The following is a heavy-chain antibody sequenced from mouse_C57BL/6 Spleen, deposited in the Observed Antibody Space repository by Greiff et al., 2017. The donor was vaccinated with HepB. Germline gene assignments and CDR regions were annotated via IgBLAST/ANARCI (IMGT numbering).Heavy chain of an antibody. V-gene: IGHV1-81*01. J-gene: IGHJ1*03. CDR2: IYPRSGNT. Sequence: QVQLKESGAELARPGASVKLSCKASGYTFTSYGISWVKQRTGQGLEWIGEIYPRSGNTYYNEKFKGKATLTADKSSSTAYMELRSLTSEDSAVYFCARDYGSSYVGYFDVWGTGTTVTVSS. CDR3: ARDYGSSYVGYFDV. CDR1: GYTFTSYG. D-gene: IGHD1-1*01.